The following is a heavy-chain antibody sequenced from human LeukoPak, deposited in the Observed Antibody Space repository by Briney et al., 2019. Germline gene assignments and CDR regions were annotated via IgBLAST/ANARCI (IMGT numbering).Heavy chain of an antibody. V-gene: IGHV4-31*03. Sequence: AQTLSLTCTVSGVSMSSGGNYWSWIRQHPGKGLEWIGYIYYSGTTQYNPSFKSRITISVDASKNQFSLRLSSVTVADTAVYFCARTGARYFDFWGRGTLVTVSS. CDR3: ARTGARYFDF. J-gene: IGHJ4*02. D-gene: IGHD1-14*01. CDR2: IYYSGTT. CDR1: GVSMSSGGNY.